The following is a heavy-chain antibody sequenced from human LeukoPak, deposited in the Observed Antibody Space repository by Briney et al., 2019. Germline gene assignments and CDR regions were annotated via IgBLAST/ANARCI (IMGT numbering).Heavy chain of an antibody. CDR2: ISYDGSNK. CDR1: GFTFSSYG. Sequence: GGSLRLSCAASGFTFSSYGMHWVRQAPGKGLEWVAVISYDGSNKYYADSVKGRFTISRDNSKNTLYLQVNSLRAEDTALYYCARDYYGSGTYPDYWGQGTLVTVSS. V-gene: IGHV3-30*03. CDR3: ARDYYGSGTYPDY. D-gene: IGHD3-10*01. J-gene: IGHJ4*02.